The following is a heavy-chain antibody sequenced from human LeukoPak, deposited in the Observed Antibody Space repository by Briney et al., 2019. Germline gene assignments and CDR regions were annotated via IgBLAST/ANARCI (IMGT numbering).Heavy chain of an antibody. CDR3: ARGPLWFRESVYGMDV. V-gene: IGHV1-2*02. J-gene: IGHJ6*02. D-gene: IGHD3-10*01. Sequence: ASVKVSCKASGYTFTGYYMHWVRQAPGQGLEWMGWINPNSGGTNYAQKFQGRVTMTRDTSISTAYMELSRLRSDDTAVYYCARGPLWFRESVYGMDVWGQGTTVTVSS. CDR1: GYTFTGYY. CDR2: INPNSGGT.